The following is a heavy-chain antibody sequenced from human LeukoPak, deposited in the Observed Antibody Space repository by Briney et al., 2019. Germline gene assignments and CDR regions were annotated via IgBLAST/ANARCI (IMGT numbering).Heavy chain of an antibody. Sequence: GRSLRLSCTASGFTFGDHAMSWVRQAPGKGLEWVGFIRSKAYGGTTEYAASVKGRFIIARDDSKSIAYLQMSSLKTEDTAVYYCSRGPIQLWPYYGMDVWGQGTTAIVSS. V-gene: IGHV3-49*04. D-gene: IGHD5-18*01. CDR1: GFTFGDHA. J-gene: IGHJ6*02. CDR3: SRGPIQLWPYYGMDV. CDR2: IRSKAYGGTT.